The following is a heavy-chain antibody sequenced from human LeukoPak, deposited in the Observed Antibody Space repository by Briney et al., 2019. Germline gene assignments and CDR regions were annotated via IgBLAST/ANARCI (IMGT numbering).Heavy chain of an antibody. CDR2: IYYSGST. V-gene: IGHV4-39*01. CDR1: GGSISSSSYY. Sequence: SETLSLTCTVSGGSISSSSYYWGWIRQPPGKGLEWIGSIYYSGSTYYNPSLKSRVTISVDTSKNQFSLKLSSVTAADTAVYYCARRDVAVAGTFDYWGQGTLVTVPS. D-gene: IGHD6-19*01. CDR3: ARRDVAVAGTFDY. J-gene: IGHJ4*02.